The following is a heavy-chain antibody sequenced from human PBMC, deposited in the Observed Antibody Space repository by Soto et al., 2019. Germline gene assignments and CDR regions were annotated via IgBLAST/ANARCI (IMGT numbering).Heavy chain of an antibody. D-gene: IGHD1-26*01. J-gene: IGHJ4*02. V-gene: IGHV1-69*13. CDR3: ARGGSGSYQGYFDY. CDR2: IIPIFGTA. Sequence: ASVKVSCKASGGTFSSYAISWVRQAPGQGLEWMGGIIPIFGTANYAQKFQGRVTITADESTSTAYMELSSLRSEDTAVYYCARGGSGSYQGYFDYWGQGTLVTVSS. CDR1: GGTFSSYA.